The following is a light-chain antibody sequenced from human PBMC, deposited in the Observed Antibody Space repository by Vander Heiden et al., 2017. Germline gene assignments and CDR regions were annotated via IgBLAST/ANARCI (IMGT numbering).Light chain of an antibody. CDR2: KAS. CDR3: QQYNSYSWT. J-gene: IGKJ1*01. Sequence: DIQMTQSPSTLSASVGDRVTLTCRASQSISSWLAWYQQKPGKAPKLLIYKASTLESGVPSRFSGSGPGTEFTLTISSLQPDDFATYYCQQYNSYSWTYGQGTKVEIK. CDR1: QSISSW. V-gene: IGKV1-5*03.